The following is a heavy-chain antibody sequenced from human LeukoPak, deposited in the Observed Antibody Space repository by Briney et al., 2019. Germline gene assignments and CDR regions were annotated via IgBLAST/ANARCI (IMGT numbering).Heavy chain of an antibody. CDR2: INPSGST. CDR1: GGSISGYY. J-gene: IGHJ6*03. D-gene: IGHD3-22*01. CDR3: ARGRQELSMILVVMTGVSYYLDV. V-gene: IGHV4-34*01. Sequence: TSETLSLTCAVYGGSISGYYWTWIRQSPGKGLEWIGEINPSGSTYYNPSLKSRLTISRDTSKNQFSLRLSSVTAADTAVYYCARGRQELSMILVVMTGVSYYLDVWGKGTTVTVS.